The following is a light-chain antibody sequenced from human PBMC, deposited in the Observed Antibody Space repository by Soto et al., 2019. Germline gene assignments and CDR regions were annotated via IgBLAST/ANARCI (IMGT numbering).Light chain of an antibody. CDR2: GAS. Sequence: EIVLTQSPATLAASPGERATLSFRASQSVRSDLVWYQQKNGQAPRILIYGASTRDTAIPARYSGSWSGTEFNLTISSLQSEDFEVYCCQQYNNWPRTFGQGTKVYIK. CDR3: QQYNNWPRT. J-gene: IGKJ1*01. V-gene: IGKV3-15*01. CDR1: QSVRSD.